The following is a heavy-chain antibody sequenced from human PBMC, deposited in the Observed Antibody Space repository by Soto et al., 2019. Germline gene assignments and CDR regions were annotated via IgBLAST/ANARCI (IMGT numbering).Heavy chain of an antibody. CDR2: IWYDGSNK. D-gene: IGHD3-3*01. CDR1: GFTFSSYG. V-gene: IGHV3-33*01. J-gene: IGHJ6*03. CDR3: ARYDFWSGPQEEYYYYMDV. Sequence: GGSLRLSCAASGFTFSSYGMHWVRQAPGKGLEWVAVIWYDGSNKYYADSVKGRFTISRDNSKNTLYLQMNSLRAEDTAVYYCARYDFWSGPQEEYYYYMDVWGKGTTVTVSS.